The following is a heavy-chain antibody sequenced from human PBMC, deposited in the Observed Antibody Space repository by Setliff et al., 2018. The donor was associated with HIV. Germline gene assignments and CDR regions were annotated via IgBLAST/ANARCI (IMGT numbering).Heavy chain of an antibody. D-gene: IGHD2-2*01. Sequence: SETLSLTCTVSGGSISSGGYYWSWIRQPAGKGLEWIGRIYSSGSTTYSPSLKSRVTILLDPSKNQFSLKLSSVTAADTAVYYCASVPKERSASYYYYYYMDVWGKGTTVTVSS. CDR2: IYSSGST. CDR3: ASVPKERSASYYYYYYMDV. V-gene: IGHV4-61*02. J-gene: IGHJ6*03. CDR1: GGSISSGGYY.